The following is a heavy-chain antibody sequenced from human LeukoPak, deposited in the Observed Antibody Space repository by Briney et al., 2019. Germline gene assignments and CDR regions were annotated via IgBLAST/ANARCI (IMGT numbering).Heavy chain of an antibody. CDR3: ARVDIAVITFDY. Sequence: SETLSLTCSVSGGSISSSTYYWGWIRQPPGKGLEWIGSIYYSGSTYYSPSLKSRVTISVDTSKNKFSLKLSSVTAADTAVYYCARVDIAVITFDYWGQGTLVTVSS. D-gene: IGHD6-19*01. CDR2: IYYSGST. V-gene: IGHV4-39*07. CDR1: GGSISSSTYY. J-gene: IGHJ4*02.